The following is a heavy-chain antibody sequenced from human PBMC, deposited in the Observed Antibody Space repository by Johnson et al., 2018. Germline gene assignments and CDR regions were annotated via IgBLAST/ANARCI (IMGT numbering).Heavy chain of an antibody. CDR2: IRSKSYGGTT. CDR1: GFTFGDYA. Sequence: VQLVESGGGLVQPGRSLRLSCTASGFTFGDYAMSWFRQAPGKGLEWVGFIRSKSYGGTTEYAASVKGRFTISRDDSKSIAYLQMNSLKTEDTAVYYCSRAYGSSGYCPRYSQHWGQGTLGTVAS. J-gene: IGHJ1*01. CDR3: SRAYGSSGYCPRYSQH. V-gene: IGHV3-49*03. D-gene: IGHD3-22*01.